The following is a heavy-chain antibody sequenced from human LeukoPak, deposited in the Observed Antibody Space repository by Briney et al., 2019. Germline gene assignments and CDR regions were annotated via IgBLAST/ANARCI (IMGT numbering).Heavy chain of an antibody. J-gene: IGHJ4*02. Sequence: GGSLRLSCAASGFTFDDYTMHWVRQAPGKGLEWVSLISWDGGSTYYADSVKGRFTISRDNSKNSVYLQMNNLRTEDTALYYCAKAGGYSYGEFDYWGQGTLVTVSS. CDR3: AKAGGYSYGEFDY. CDR2: ISWDGGST. CDR1: GFTFDDYT. D-gene: IGHD5-18*01. V-gene: IGHV3-43*01.